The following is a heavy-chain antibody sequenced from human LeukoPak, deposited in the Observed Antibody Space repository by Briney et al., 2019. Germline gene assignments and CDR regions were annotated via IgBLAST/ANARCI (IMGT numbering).Heavy chain of an antibody. CDR1: GFTFSSYA. D-gene: IGHD3-10*01. J-gene: IGHJ6*02. CDR2: ISGSGGST. CDR3: AKDEWPGGSGSMGPYYYYGMDV. V-gene: IGHV3-23*01. Sequence: GGSLRLSCAASGFTFSSYAMSWVRQAPGKGLEWVSAISGSGGSTYYADSVKGRFTISRDNSKNTLYLQMNSLRAEDTAVYYCAKDEWPGGSGSMGPYYYYGMDVWGQETTVTVSS.